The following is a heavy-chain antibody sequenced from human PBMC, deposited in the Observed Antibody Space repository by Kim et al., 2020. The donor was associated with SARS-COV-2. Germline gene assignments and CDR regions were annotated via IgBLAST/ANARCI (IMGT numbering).Heavy chain of an antibody. CDR2: INTNTGKP. J-gene: IGHJ6*02. CDR1: GYTFTSYA. V-gene: IGHV7-4-1*02. D-gene: IGHD3-3*01. CDR3: ARDEQLLFLEWLSTRYGMDV. Sequence: ASVKVSCKASGYTFTSYAMTWVRQAPGQGLEWMGWINTNTGKPTYAQGFTGRFVFSLDTSVSTAYLQISSLKAEDTAVYYCARDEQLLFLEWLSTRYGMDVWGQGTTVTVSS.